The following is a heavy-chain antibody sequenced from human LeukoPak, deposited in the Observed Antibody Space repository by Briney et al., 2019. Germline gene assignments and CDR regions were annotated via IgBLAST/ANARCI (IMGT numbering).Heavy chain of an antibody. CDR3: ARSLRDAFDI. CDR2: ISSSDRCFT. V-gene: IGHV3-11*06. CDR1: GFTFSDYY. J-gene: IGHJ3*02. Sequence: GGSLRLSCAASGFTFSDYYMSWIRQAPGKGLEWVSYISSSDRCFTNYADSVMGRFTISRDNAKNSLYLQMNSLRAEDTAVYYCARSLRDAFDIWGQGTMVTVSS.